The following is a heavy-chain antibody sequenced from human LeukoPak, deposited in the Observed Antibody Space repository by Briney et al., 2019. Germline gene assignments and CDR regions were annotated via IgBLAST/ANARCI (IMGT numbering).Heavy chain of an antibody. J-gene: IGHJ2*01. CDR3: ARVSSSWYQDWYFDL. Sequence: SETLSLTCTVSGGSISSYYWGWIRQPAGKGLEWIGRIDTSGNTNYKPSLKSRVTMSVDTSNNQFSLKLSSVTAADTAVYYCARVSSSWYQDWYFDLWGRGTLVTVSS. CDR1: GGSISSYY. D-gene: IGHD6-13*01. V-gene: IGHV4-4*07. CDR2: IDTSGNT.